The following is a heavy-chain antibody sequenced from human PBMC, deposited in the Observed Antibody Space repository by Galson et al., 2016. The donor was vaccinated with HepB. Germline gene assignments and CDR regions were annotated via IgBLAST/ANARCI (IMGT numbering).Heavy chain of an antibody. CDR3: ARDVTTRRDGYKGRGNGFDL. V-gene: IGHV1-18*04. J-gene: IGHJ3*01. Sequence: SVKVSCKASGYTLSTYGISWVRQAPGQGLEWMGWINTYNGDTNYVRNLKGRVTMTTDTSTSTAFMELRSLTSDDTAVYYCARDVTTRRDGYKGRGNGFDLWGQGTMVTVSS. CDR1: GYTLSTYG. CDR2: INTYNGDT. D-gene: IGHD5-24*01.